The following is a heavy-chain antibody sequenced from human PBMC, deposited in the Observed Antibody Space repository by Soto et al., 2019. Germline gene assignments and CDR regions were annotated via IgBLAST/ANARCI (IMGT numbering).Heavy chain of an antibody. V-gene: IGHV4-31*03. D-gene: IGHD5-18*01. Sequence: SETLSLTCTVSGGSISSGGYYWSWIRQHPGKGLEWIGYIYYSGSTYYNPSLKSRVTISVDTSKDQFSLKLSSVTAADTAVYYCARGGYSYGSYYYGMDVWGQGPTVTVS. CDR2: IYYSGST. CDR1: GGSISSGGYY. CDR3: ARGGYSYGSYYYGMDV. J-gene: IGHJ6*02.